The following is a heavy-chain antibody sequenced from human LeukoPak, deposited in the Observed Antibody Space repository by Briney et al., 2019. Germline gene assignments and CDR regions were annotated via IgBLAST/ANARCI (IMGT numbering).Heavy chain of an antibody. J-gene: IGHJ3*02. CDR3: GRDWSAARPFSGSSSSTLDI. CDR2: INPNSGGT. CDR1: GYTFTGYY. V-gene: IGHV1-2*02. D-gene: IGHD6-6*01. Sequence: ASVKVSCKASGYTFTGYYMHWVRQAPGQGLEWMGWINPNSGGTNYAQKFQGRVIMTRDTSISTAYMELTKLRSDDTAVYYCGRDWSAARPFSGSSSSTLDIWGQGTMVTVSS.